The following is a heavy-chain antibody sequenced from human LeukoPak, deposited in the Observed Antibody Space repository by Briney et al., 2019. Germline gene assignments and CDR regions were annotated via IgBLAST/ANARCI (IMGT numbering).Heavy chain of an antibody. CDR2: IYYSGST. J-gene: IGHJ4*02. CDR1: GGSISSGGYY. Sequence: PSETLSLTCTVSGGSISSGGYYWSWIRQHPGKGLGWIGYIYYSGSTYYNPSLESRVTISVDTSKNQFSLKLSSVTAADTALYYCARGTVGSSCYIPPPTFDYWGQGTLVTVSS. CDR3: ARGTVGSSCYIPPPTFDY. D-gene: IGHD3-22*01. V-gene: IGHV4-31*03.